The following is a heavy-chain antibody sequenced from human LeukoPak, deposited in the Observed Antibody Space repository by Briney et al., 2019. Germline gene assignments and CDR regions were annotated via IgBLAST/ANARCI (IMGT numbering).Heavy chain of an antibody. CDR2: IYISGRT. CDR3: AREASDTAMATYYFDY. V-gene: IGHV4-4*07. CDR1: GGSISTHC. D-gene: IGHD5-18*01. J-gene: IGHJ4*02. Sequence: SETLSLTCTVSGGSISTHCWSWIRQPAGKGLEWIGRIYISGRTNYNPSLQSRVTMSVDTSRNQFSLKLRSVTAADTAVYYCAREASDTAMATYYFDYWGQGTLVTVSS.